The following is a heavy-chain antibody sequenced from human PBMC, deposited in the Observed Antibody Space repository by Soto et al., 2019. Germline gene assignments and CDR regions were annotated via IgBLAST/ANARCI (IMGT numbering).Heavy chain of an antibody. CDR3: TRAATEDYYDSSGYYFGGI. Sequence: GGSLRLSYTASGFTFGDYAMRWFRQAPGKGLEWVGFIGSKAYGGTTEYAASVKGRFTISRDDSKSIAYLQMNSLKTEDTAVYYCTRAATEDYYDSSGYYFGGIW. CDR2: IGSKAYGGTT. J-gene: IGHJ3*02. D-gene: IGHD3-22*01. CDR1: GFTFGDYA. V-gene: IGHV3-49*03.